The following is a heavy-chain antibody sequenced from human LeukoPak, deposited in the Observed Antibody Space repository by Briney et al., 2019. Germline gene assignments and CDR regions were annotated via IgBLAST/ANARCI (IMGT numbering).Heavy chain of an antibody. CDR3: ARGKFGYSSSWYGGEVDY. Sequence: ASVKVSFKASVYTFTSYDINWVRQATGQGLEWMGWMNPNSGNTGYSQKFQGRVTMTENTSIRTAYMELSRLRSEDTAVYYCARGKFGYSSSWYGGEVDYWGQGTLVSVSS. CDR1: VYTFTSYD. J-gene: IGHJ4*02. CDR2: MNPNSGNT. D-gene: IGHD6-13*01. V-gene: IGHV1-8*01.